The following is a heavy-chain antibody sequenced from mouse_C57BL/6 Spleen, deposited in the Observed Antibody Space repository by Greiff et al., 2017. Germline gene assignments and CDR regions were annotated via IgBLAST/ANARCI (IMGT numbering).Heavy chain of an antibody. CDR1: GFTFSDYG. J-gene: IGHJ2*01. V-gene: IGHV5-17*01. Sequence: EVQVVESGGGLVKPGGSLKLSCAASGFTFSDYGMHWVRPAPEKGLEWVAYISSGRSTIYYADTVKGRFTISRDNANNTLFLQMSSLRSEDTAMYYCAIQRGDYFDYWGQGTTLTVSS. CDR2: ISSGRSTI. CDR3: AIQRGDYFDY.